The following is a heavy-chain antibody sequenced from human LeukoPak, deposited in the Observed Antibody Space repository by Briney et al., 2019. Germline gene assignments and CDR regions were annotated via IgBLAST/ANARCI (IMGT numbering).Heavy chain of an antibody. CDR2: IWYDGSNK. D-gene: IGHD3-9*01. J-gene: IGHJ4*02. CDR1: GFTFRSHG. V-gene: IGHV3-33*06. Sequence: PGRSLRLSCAASGFTFRSHGMYWVRRAPGKGLEWVAIIWYDGSNKYYADSVKGRFTISRDNSKNTLYLQMNSLRVEDTALYYCSKWGDYDVLTGYYDSDFWGQGTLVTVSA. CDR3: SKWGDYDVLTGYYDSDF.